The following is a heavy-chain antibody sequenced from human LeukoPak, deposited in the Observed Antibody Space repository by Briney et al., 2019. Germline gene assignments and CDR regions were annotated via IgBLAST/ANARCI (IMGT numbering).Heavy chain of an antibody. V-gene: IGHV1-2*06. CDR3: ARDLRGYYYYMDV. CDR1: GYTFTGYY. D-gene: IGHD3-10*01. CDR2: INPNSGGT. Sequence: GASVKVSCKASGYTFTGYYMHWVRQAPGQGLEWMGRINPNSGGTNYAQKFQGRVTMTRDTSISTAYMELSRLRSDDTAVYYCARDLRGYYYYMDVWGKGTTVTVSS. J-gene: IGHJ6*03.